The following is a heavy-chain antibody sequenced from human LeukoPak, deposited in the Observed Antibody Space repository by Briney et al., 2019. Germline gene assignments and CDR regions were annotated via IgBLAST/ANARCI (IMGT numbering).Heavy chain of an antibody. Sequence: ASVKVSCKASGYTFTSYGISWVRQAPGQGLEWMGWISAYNGNTNYAQKLQGRVTMTTDTSTSTGYMELRSLRSDDTAVYYCARASTAMVRDYWGQGTLVTVSS. CDR2: ISAYNGNT. D-gene: IGHD5-18*01. CDR3: ARASTAMVRDY. J-gene: IGHJ4*02. CDR1: GYTFTSYG. V-gene: IGHV1-18*01.